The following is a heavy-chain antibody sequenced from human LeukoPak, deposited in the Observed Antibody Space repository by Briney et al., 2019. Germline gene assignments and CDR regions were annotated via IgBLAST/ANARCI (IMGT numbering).Heavy chain of an antibody. V-gene: IGHV6-1*01. CDR3: ARIAAPRTTVTKVFDI. D-gene: IGHD4-17*01. CDR2: TYYRSKWYN. J-gene: IGHJ3*02. CDR1: GDSVSSNSAT. Sequence: SQTLSRTCAISGDSVSSNSATWNWIRQSPSRGLEWLGRTYYRSKWYNDYAVSVKSRITINPDTSKNQFSLQLNSVTPEDTAVYYCARIAAPRTTVTKVFDIWGQGTMVTVSS.